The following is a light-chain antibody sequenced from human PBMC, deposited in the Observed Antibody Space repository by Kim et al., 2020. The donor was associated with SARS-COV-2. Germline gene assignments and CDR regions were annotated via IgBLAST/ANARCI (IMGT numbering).Light chain of an antibody. CDR2: SAS. Sequence: LSPGERATLSCRASLTVDINFLAWYQQRPGQAPRLLISSASTRATGIPDRFSVSGSGTDFTLTISRLEPEEFAVYYCQHYVTSPYTFGQGPKLEIK. V-gene: IGKV3-20*01. CDR1: LTVDINF. CDR3: QHYVTSPYT. J-gene: IGKJ2*01.